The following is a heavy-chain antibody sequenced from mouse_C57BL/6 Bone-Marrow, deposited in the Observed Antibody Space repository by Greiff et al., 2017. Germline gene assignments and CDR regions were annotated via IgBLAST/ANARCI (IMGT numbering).Heavy chain of an antibody. J-gene: IGHJ2*01. V-gene: IGHV1-19*01. CDR3: ARETLRGDY. CDR1: GYTFTDYY. Sequence: EVKLVESGPVLVKPGASVKMSCKASGYTFTDYYMNWVKQSPGKSLEWIGVINPYNGGTSYNQKFKGKATLTVDKSSSTAYMELNSLTSEDSAVYYCARETLRGDYWGQGTTLTVSS. CDR2: INPYNGGT.